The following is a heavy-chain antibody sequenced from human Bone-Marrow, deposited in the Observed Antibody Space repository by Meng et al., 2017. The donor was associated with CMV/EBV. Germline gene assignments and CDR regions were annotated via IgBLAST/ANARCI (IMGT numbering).Heavy chain of an antibody. D-gene: IGHD4-23*01. V-gene: IGHV4-39*07. CDR1: GGSISCSSYY. Sequence: GSLRLSCTVSGGSISCSSYYWGWIRQPPGKGLEWIASIHYSGSTYYNPSLKGRVTISVDTSKNQFSLKLSSLTAADTAVYYCARDSRLAVHGGKPGTDAFDIWGQGTMVTVSS. J-gene: IGHJ3*02. CDR3: ARDSRLAVHGGKPGTDAFDI. CDR2: IHYSGST.